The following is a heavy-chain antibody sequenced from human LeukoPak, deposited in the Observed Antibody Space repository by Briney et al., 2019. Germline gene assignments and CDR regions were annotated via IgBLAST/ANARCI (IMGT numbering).Heavy chain of an antibody. J-gene: IGHJ4*02. V-gene: IGHV3-7*01. Sequence: PGGSLRCSCSASGFTFSGYWMSWVRQAPGKGLEWVANIKQDGSEKNYVDSVKGRFTISRDNAKNSLELQMNNLRDEDTAVYYCARAGGYASSWAYWGQGTLVTVSS. D-gene: IGHD5-12*01. CDR1: GFTFSGYW. CDR2: IKQDGSEK. CDR3: ARAGGYASSWAY.